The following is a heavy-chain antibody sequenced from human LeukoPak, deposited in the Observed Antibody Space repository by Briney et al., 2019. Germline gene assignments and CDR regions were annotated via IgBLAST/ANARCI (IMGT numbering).Heavy chain of an antibody. V-gene: IGHV4-59*08. CDR1: GGSISSYY. D-gene: IGHD3-22*01. CDR3: ARLVLDSSGYSRWFDP. CDR2: IYYSGST. J-gene: IGHJ5*02. Sequence: SETLSLTRTVSGGSISSYYWSWIRQPPGKGLEWIGYIYYSGSTNYNPSLKSRVTISVDTSKNQFSLKLSSVTAADTAVYYCARLVLDSSGYSRWFDPWGQGTLVTVSS.